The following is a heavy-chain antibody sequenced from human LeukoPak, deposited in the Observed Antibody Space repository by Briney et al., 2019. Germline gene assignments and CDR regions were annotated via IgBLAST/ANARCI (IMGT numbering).Heavy chain of an antibody. CDR3: ARTESSSWYRTFDY. CDR1: GGSISSYY. CDR2: IYYGGST. D-gene: IGHD6-13*01. J-gene: IGHJ4*02. Sequence: PSETLSLTCTVPGGSISSYYWSWIRQPPGKGLEWIGYIYYGGSTTYNPSLKSRVTISLDTSKKQLSLKMSSVTAADTAVYYCARTESSSWYRTFDYWGQGTPVTVSS. V-gene: IGHV4-59*08.